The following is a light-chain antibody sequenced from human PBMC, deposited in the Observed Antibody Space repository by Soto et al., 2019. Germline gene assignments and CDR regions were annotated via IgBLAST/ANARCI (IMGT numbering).Light chain of an antibody. CDR2: WAS. CDR1: QSVLYSSNNKNY. CDR3: QQYYSTRRT. V-gene: IGKV4-1*01. Sequence: DIVMTQSLDSLAVSLGERATINCKSSQSVLYSSNNKNYLAWYQQKPGQPPKLLIYWASTRESGVPDRFSGSGSGTDFTLTISSLQAEDVAVYYCQQYYSTRRTFGQGTKVEIK. J-gene: IGKJ1*01.